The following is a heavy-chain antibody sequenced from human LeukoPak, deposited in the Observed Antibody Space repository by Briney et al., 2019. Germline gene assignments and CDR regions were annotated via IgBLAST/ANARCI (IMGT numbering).Heavy chain of an antibody. Sequence: PGGSLRLSCAASGFTFSSYSMNWVRQAPGKGLEWVSSISSSSSYIYYADSVKGRFTISRDNTKNSLYLQMNSLRAEDTAVYYCARDLPSDDYGEGGDYWGQGTLVTVSS. D-gene: IGHD4-17*01. CDR2: ISSSSSYI. J-gene: IGHJ4*02. CDR3: ARDLPSDDYGEGGDY. CDR1: GFTFSSYS. V-gene: IGHV3-21*01.